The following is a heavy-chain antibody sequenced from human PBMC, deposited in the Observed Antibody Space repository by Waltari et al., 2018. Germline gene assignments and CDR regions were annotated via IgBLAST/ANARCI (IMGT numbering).Heavy chain of an antibody. CDR2: INSDGSST. CDR1: GVTFRSYW. Sequence: EVQLVESGGGLVQPGGSLSLSCAASGVTFRSYWMHWVRQAPGKGLVWVSRINSDGSSTSYADSVKGRFTISRDNAKNTLYLQMNSLRAEDTAVYYCASYMTTVPLRAFDIWGQGTMVTVSS. D-gene: IGHD4-17*01. V-gene: IGHV3-74*01. J-gene: IGHJ3*02. CDR3: ASYMTTVPLRAFDI.